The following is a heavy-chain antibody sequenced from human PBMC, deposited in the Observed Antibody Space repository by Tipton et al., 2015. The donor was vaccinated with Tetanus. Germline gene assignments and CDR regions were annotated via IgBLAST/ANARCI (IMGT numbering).Heavy chain of an antibody. V-gene: IGHV4-59*01. J-gene: IGHJ4*02. CDR1: GGSMRSYY. CDR3: ARGYNGYDILTAYPHYFDS. D-gene: IGHD3-9*01. Sequence: TLSLTCTVSGGSMRSYYWSWIRQPPGKGLEWIGYIYYSGSTNYNSSLKSRVTTSVDTSKNQFSLKLSSVTAADTAVYYCARGYNGYDILTAYPHYFDSWGQGTLVTVSS. CDR2: IYYSGST.